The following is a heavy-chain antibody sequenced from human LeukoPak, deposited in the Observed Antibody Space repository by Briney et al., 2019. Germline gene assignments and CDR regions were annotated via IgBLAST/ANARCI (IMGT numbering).Heavy chain of an antibody. V-gene: IGHV3-15*01. J-gene: IGHJ4*02. CDR3: TTDRTTIFGVVIIEDYFDY. Sequence: GGSLRLSCAASGFTFSNAWMSWVRQAPGKGLEWVGRIKSKTDGGTADYAAPVKGRFTISRDDSKNTLYLQMNSLKTEDTAVYYCTTDRTTIFGVVIIEDYFDYWGQGTLVTVSS. CDR1: GFTFSNAW. CDR2: IKSKTDGGTA. D-gene: IGHD3-3*01.